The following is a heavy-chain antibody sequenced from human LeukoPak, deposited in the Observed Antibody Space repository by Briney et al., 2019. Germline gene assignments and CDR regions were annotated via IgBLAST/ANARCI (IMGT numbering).Heavy chain of an antibody. J-gene: IGHJ3*02. V-gene: IGHV7-4-1*02. Sequence: EASVKLSCKTSGYTFSSYPMNWVRQAPGQGLEWMGWINTNTGNPTYAQGFTGRFVFSLDTSVSTAYLQISRLKAEDSAVYYCARVRAFFFPDDFDIWGQGTMVTVSS. D-gene: IGHD3-3*01. CDR2: INTNTGNP. CDR1: GYTFSSYP. CDR3: ARVRAFFFPDDFDI.